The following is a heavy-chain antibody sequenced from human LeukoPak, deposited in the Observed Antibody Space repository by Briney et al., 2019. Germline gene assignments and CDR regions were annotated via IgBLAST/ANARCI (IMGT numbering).Heavy chain of an antibody. CDR2: ISSSSSYI. CDR1: GFTFSSYS. J-gene: IGHJ4*02. Sequence: PGGSLRLSCAASGFTFSSYSMNWVRQAPGKGLEWVSSISSSSSYIYYADSVKGRFTISRDNAKNSLYLQMSSLRAEDTAVYYCARPGYGYTAMAHFDYWGQGTLVTVSS. D-gene: IGHD5-18*01. CDR3: ARPGYGYTAMAHFDY. V-gene: IGHV3-21*04.